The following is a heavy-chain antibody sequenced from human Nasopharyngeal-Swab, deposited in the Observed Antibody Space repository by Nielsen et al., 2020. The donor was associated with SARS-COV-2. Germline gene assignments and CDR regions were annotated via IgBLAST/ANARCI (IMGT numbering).Heavy chain of an antibody. J-gene: IGHJ4*02. CDR3: AREGGIAVAGIDY. D-gene: IGHD6-19*01. Sequence: GESLKISCAASGFTFSSYWMSWVRQAPGKGLEWVANIKQDGSEKYYVDSVKGRFTISRDNAKNSLYLQMNSLRAEDTAVYYCAREGGIAVAGIDYWGQGTLVTVSS. CDR1: GFTFSSYW. CDR2: IKQDGSEK. V-gene: IGHV3-7*01.